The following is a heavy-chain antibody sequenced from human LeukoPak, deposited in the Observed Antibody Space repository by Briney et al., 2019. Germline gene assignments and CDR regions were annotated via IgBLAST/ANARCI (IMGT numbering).Heavy chain of an antibody. D-gene: IGHD1-14*01. V-gene: IGHV3-23*01. J-gene: IGHJ4*02. CDR2: ITGSGAET. CDR3: AKGPHIRTMWLFDS. Sequence: GGSLTLSCAASGLTFSSYAMSWVRQAPGKGLEWVSSITGSGAETNSADAVKGRFTISRDNSKNTLYLQMNTLRAEDTAVYYCAKGPHIRTMWLFDSWGQGSPVTVSS. CDR1: GLTFSSYA.